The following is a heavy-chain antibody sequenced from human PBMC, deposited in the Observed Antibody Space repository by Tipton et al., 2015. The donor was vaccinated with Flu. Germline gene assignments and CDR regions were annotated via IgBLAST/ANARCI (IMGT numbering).Heavy chain of an antibody. Sequence: SLRLSCAASGFTFSDFYMSWIRQAPGKGLEWVSYIGGRDTVVNYSDSVRGRFTISRDNAENSLYLQMNSLRVEDTALYYCARVIGAAGAFWGQGTLVTVSS. J-gene: IGHJ4*02. D-gene: IGHD6-13*01. CDR3: ARVIGAAGAF. CDR1: GFTFSDFY. V-gene: IGHV3-11*04. CDR2: IGGRDTVV.